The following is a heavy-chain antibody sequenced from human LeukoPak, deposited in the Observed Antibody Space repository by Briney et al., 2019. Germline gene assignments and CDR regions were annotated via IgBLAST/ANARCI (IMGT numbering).Heavy chain of an antibody. CDR1: GGAISSGGYY. Sequence: SETLSLTCTVSGGAISSGGYYWSWIRQPPGKGLEWVGYIFHSGSTFYNPSLKSRVTISVDRSKNQFSLKLSSVTAADTAVYYCAREYCGSTSCYWFDPWGQGTLVTVSS. D-gene: IGHD2-2*01. CDR2: IFHSGST. J-gene: IGHJ5*02. V-gene: IGHV4-30-2*01. CDR3: AREYCGSTSCYWFDP.